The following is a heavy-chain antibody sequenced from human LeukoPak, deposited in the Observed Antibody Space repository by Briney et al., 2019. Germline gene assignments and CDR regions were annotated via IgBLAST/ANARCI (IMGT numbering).Heavy chain of an antibody. D-gene: IGHD3-3*01. V-gene: IGHV4-34*01. J-gene: IGHJ4*02. CDR3: ARGTRDITIFGVVDY. CDR2: INHSGST. CDR1: GGSFSGYY. Sequence: SETLSLTCAVYGGSFSGYYWSWIRQPPGKGLEWMGEINHSGSTNYNPSLKSRVTISVDTSKNQFSLKMSSVTAADTAVYYCARGTRDITIFGVVDYWGQGTLVTVSS.